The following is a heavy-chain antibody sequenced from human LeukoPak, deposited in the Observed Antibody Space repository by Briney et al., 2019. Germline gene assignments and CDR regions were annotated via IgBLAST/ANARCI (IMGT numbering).Heavy chain of an antibody. CDR2: VSGRDDST. J-gene: IGHJ4*02. CDR3: AKWGDYDILTGYYDSDY. Sequence: PAASLRLSCAASGFTFSNYAMSWVRQAPGKGLEWVSAVSGRDDSTYYADSVKGRFTISRDTSKNTLYLQMNSLRAEDTAVYYCAKWGDYDILTGYYDSDYWGQGTLVTVSS. D-gene: IGHD3-9*01. CDR1: GFTFSNYA. V-gene: IGHV3-23*01.